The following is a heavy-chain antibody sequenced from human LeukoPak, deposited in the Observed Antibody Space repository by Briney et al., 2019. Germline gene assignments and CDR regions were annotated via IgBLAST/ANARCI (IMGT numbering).Heavy chain of an antibody. V-gene: IGHV3-74*01. J-gene: IGHJ6*02. D-gene: IGHD5-18*01. CDR3: ARDYGGYSYGYREGPYYYYYGMDV. CDR2: INSDGSST. CDR1: GFTFSSYW. Sequence: GGSLRLSCAASGFTFSSYWMHWVRQAPGKGLVWVSRINSDGSSTSYADSVKGRFTISRDNAKNTLYLQMNSLRAEDTAVYYCARDYGGYSYGYREGPYYYYYGMDVWGQGTTVTVSS.